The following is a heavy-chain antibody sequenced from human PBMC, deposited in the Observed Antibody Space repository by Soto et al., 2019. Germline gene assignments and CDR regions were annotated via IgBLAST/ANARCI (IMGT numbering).Heavy chain of an antibody. V-gene: IGHV3-23*01. CDR1: GFTFSSYA. Sequence: GGSLRLSCAASGFTFSSYAMSWVRQAPGKGLEWVSAISAGGGSAYYADSVKGRFIISRDNSKNTVYLQMSSLRAEDTAVYYCAKDGGGYNYYFAYWGQGSLFTVSS. CDR3: AKDGGGYNYYFAY. D-gene: IGHD5-12*01. CDR2: ISAGGGSA. J-gene: IGHJ4*02.